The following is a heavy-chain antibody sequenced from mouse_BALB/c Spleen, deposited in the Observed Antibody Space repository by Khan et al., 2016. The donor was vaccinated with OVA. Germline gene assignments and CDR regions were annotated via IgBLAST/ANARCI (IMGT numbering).Heavy chain of an antibody. V-gene: IGHV2-9*02. CDR2: IWAGGST. CDR3: ARTYYGSAWFAY. CDR1: GFSLTNYG. D-gene: IGHD1-1*01. Sequence: QVQLKESGPGLVAPSQSLSITCTVSGFSLTNYGVHWVRQPPREGLEWLGVIWAGGSTNYNSALMSRLSISKDHSKSQVFLTMNRLQTKGTAMYYCARTYYGSAWFAYWGQGTLGTVSA. J-gene: IGHJ3*01.